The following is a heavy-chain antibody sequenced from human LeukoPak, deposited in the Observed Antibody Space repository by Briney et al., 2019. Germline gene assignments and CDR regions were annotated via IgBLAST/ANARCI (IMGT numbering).Heavy chain of an antibody. D-gene: IGHD3-22*01. Sequence: GGSLRLSCAASGFTFSSYEMNWVRQAPGKGLEWVSYLSRSGINIYYADSVKGRFTISRENAKNSLYLQMNSLRAEDTAVYYCARRVIVVGLDYWGQGTLVTVSS. CDR1: GFTFSSYE. V-gene: IGHV3-48*03. J-gene: IGHJ4*02. CDR3: ARRVIVVGLDY. CDR2: LSRSGINI.